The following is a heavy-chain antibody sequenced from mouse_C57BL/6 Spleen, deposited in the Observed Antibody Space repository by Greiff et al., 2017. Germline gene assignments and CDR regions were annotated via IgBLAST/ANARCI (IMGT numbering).Heavy chain of an antibody. Sequence: EVKLQESGPGMVKPSQSLSLTCTVTGYSITSGYDWHWIRHFPGNKLEWMGYISYSGSTNYNPSLKSRISITHDTSKNHFFLKLNSVTTEDTATYYCARNDYDRWYFDVWGTGTTVTVSS. D-gene: IGHD2-4*01. V-gene: IGHV3-1*01. CDR3: ARNDYDRWYFDV. CDR1: GYSITSGYD. CDR2: ISYSGST. J-gene: IGHJ1*03.